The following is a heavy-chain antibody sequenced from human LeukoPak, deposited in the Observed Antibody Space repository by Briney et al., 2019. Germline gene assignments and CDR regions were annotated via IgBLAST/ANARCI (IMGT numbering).Heavy chain of an antibody. CDR1: GFTVSSNY. CDR3: ARNGAGGFGESSFYYYYYYMDV. D-gene: IGHD3-10*01. CDR2: IYSGGST. J-gene: IGHJ6*03. Sequence: PGGSLRLSCAASGFTVSSNYMSWVRQAPGKGLEWVSVIYSGGSTYYADSVKGRFTISRDNSKNTLYLQMNSLRAEDTAVYYCARNGAGGFGESSFYYYYYYMDVWGKGTTVTISS. V-gene: IGHV3-66*01.